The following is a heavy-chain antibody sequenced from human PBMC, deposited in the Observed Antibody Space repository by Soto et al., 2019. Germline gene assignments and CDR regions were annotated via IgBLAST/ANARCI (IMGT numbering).Heavy chain of an antibody. CDR1: GFTFSSYG. Sequence: QVQLVESGGGVVQPGRSLRLSCAASGFTFSSYGMHWVRQAPGKGLEWVAVIWYDGSNKYYADSVKGRFTISRDNSKNTLYLQMNSRRAEDTAVYYCARDRYSSGWYYFDYWGQGTLVTVSS. CDR2: IWYDGSNK. D-gene: IGHD6-19*01. CDR3: ARDRYSSGWYYFDY. J-gene: IGHJ4*02. V-gene: IGHV3-33*01.